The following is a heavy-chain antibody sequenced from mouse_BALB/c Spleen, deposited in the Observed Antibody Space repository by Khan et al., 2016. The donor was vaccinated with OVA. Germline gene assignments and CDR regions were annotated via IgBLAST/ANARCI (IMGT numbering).Heavy chain of an antibody. CDR1: GFSLTSDG. Sequence: QIQLVQSGPGLVAPSQSLSITCTVSGFSLTSDGVSWVRQPPGKGLEWLGVIWGDGSTNYHSALRSRLSIRTDNSKSQVFLKLDSLQTDDTATYXCAYLRVFYFDSWGQGTPVTVSS. CDR3: AYLRVFYFDS. V-gene: IGHV2-3*01. J-gene: IGHJ2*01. CDR2: IWGDGST.